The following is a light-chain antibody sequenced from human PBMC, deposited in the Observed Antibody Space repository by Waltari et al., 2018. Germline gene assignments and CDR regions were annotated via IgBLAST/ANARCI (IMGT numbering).Light chain of an antibody. Sequence: EIVMTQSPAPLSVSQGERATLSCRASQSVRSNLAWYQQKLCQPPRLLIYGASTRATVIPARFSGSGSGTEFTLTISSLQSEDFAVYYCQQYNNWPPRTFGQGTKVEIK. V-gene: IGKV3-15*01. CDR2: GAS. CDR3: QQYNNWPPRT. CDR1: QSVRSN. J-gene: IGKJ1*01.